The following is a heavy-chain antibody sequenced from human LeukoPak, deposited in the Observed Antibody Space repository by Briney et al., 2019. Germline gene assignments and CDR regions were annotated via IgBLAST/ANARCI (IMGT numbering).Heavy chain of an antibody. Sequence: SSETLSLTCSVSGASISSGSNYWGWIRQPPGMGLEWIGSIYYTGNTYYNASLKSQFSISIDTSKNQFSLKLTSVTAADTAVYYCARQTGSGLFILPGGQGALVTVSS. D-gene: IGHD3/OR15-3a*01. CDR3: ARQTGSGLFILP. V-gene: IGHV4-39*01. J-gene: IGHJ4*02. CDR1: GASISSGSNY. CDR2: IYYTGNT.